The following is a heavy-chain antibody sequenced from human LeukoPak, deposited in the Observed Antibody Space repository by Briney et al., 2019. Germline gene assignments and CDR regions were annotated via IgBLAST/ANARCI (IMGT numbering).Heavy chain of an antibody. V-gene: IGHV3-21*01. Sequence: GGSLRLSCAASGFTFSSYSMNWVRQAPGKGLEWVSSISSSSSYIYYADSVKGRFTISRDNAKNSLYLQINSLRAEDMAFYYCTMNTGDSWGQGTLVTVSS. J-gene: IGHJ4*02. CDR1: GFTFSSYS. D-gene: IGHD7-27*01. CDR2: ISSSSSYI. CDR3: TMNTGDS.